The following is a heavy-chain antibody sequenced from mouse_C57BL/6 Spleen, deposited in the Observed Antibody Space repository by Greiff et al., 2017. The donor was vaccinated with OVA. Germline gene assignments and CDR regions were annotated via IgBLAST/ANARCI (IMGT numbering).Heavy chain of an antibody. J-gene: IGHJ2*01. Sequence: EVQVVESGPGLVKPSQSLSLTCSVTGYSITSGYYWNWIRQFPGNKLEWMGYISYDGSNNYNPSLKNRISITRDTSKNQFFLKLNSVTTEDTATYYCARGDYYGSSYLDYWGQGTTLTVSS. V-gene: IGHV3-6*01. CDR3: ARGDYYGSSYLDY. CDR1: GYSITSGYY. D-gene: IGHD1-1*01. CDR2: ISYDGSN.